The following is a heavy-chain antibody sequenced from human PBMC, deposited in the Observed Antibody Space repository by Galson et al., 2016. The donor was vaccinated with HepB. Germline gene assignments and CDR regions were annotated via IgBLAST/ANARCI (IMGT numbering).Heavy chain of an antibody. Sequence: TLSLTCTVSGGSISTIDYFWSWIRQPAGKGLEWIGRVDASGSTNYNPSPKGRVTILLDTSKNQISLELTSVTAADTAVYFCAREGRSYYRNWFDPWGQGTLVTVSS. CDR2: VDASGST. J-gene: IGHJ5*02. CDR1: GGSISTIDYF. V-gene: IGHV4-61*02. D-gene: IGHD3-10*01. CDR3: AREGRSYYRNWFDP.